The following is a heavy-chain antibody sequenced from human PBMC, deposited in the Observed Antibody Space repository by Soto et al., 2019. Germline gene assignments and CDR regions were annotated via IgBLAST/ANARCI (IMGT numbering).Heavy chain of an antibody. CDR1: GGTFSSYA. V-gene: IGHV1-69*13. CDR3: ARREGYYYGMDV. CDR2: IIPIFGTA. Sequence: GASVKVPCKASGGTFSSYAISWVRQAPGQGLEWMGGIIPIFGTANYAQKFQGRVTITADESTSTAYMELSSLRSEDTAVYYCARREGYYYGMDVWGQGTTVTVSS. D-gene: IGHD1-26*01. J-gene: IGHJ6*02.